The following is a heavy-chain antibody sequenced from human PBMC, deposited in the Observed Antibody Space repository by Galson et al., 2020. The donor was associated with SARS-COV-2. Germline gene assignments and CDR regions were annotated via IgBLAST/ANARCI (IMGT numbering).Heavy chain of an antibody. CDR2: TFYRSKWYN. D-gene: IGHD3-10*01. V-gene: IGHV6-1*01. J-gene: IGHJ3*02. Sequence: ASETLSLTCAISGDSVSSNSAAWNWIRQSPSRGLEWLGRTFYRSKWYNDYAVSVKSRITINPDTSKNQFSLQLNSVTPEDTAVYYCARVGLLWFGELNMVGDAFDIWGQGTMVTVSS. CDR3: ARVGLLWFGELNMVGDAFDI. CDR1: GDSVSSNSAA.